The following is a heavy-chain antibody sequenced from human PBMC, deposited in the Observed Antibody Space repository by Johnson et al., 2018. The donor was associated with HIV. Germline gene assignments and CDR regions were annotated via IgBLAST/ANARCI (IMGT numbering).Heavy chain of an antibody. CDR2: ISGSGGST. J-gene: IGHJ3*02. D-gene: IGHD1-1*01. CDR1: GFTFSSYD. V-gene: IGHV3-23*04. Sequence: VQLVESGGGLVQPGGSLRLSCAASGFTFSSYDMHWVRQATGKGLEWVSAISGSGGSTYYADSVKGRFTISRDNSKNTLYLQMNSLRAEDTALYYCARGTYFDIWGQGTMVTVSS. CDR3: ARGTYFDI.